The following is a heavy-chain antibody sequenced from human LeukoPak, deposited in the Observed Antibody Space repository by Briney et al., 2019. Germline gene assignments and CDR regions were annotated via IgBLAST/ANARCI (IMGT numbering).Heavy chain of an antibody. J-gene: IGHJ4*02. V-gene: IGHV4-59*08. CDR1: GGPISSYY. Sequence: SETLSLTCTVSGGPISSYYWSWIRQPPGKGLEWIGYISDSGSTNYNPSLKSRVTISVDTSKNQFSLKLSSVTAADTAVYYCARVPVAGTAYFDYWGQGTLVTVSS. CDR2: ISDSGST. CDR3: ARVPVAGTAYFDY. D-gene: IGHD6-19*01.